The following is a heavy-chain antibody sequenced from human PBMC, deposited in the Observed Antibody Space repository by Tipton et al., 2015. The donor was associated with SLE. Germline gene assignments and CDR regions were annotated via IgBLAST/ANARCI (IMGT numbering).Heavy chain of an antibody. J-gene: IGHJ4*02. Sequence: SLRLSCAASGFTFSGYPMHWVRQAPGKGLEWVTFISYDGSNKYYADSVKGRFTISRDNSKNTLYQQMNSLRSEDTAMYYCARSYYDFWSGYLDYWGQGTLVTVSS. CDR3: ARSYYDFWSGYLDY. D-gene: IGHD3-3*01. CDR1: GFTFSGYP. V-gene: IGHV3-30*04. CDR2: ISYDGSNK.